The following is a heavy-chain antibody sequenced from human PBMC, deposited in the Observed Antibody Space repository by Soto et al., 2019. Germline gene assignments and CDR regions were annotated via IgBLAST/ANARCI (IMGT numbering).Heavy chain of an antibody. CDR1: GFTFSSYG. D-gene: IGHD6-13*01. CDR2: ISYDGSNK. J-gene: IGHJ4*02. Sequence: GGSLRLSCAASGFTFSSYGMHWVRQAPGKGLEWVAVISYDGSNKYYADSVKGRFTISRDNSKNTLYLQMNSLRAEDTAVYYCAKDRILYHAAAGTSPGYWGQGTLVTVSS. V-gene: IGHV3-30*18. CDR3: AKDRILYHAAAGTSPGY.